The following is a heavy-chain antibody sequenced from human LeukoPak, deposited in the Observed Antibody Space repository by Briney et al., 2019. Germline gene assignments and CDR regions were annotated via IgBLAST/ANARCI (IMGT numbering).Heavy chain of an antibody. CDR2: ISGSGGST. CDR3: AKVKSVTRYYFDY. CDR1: EFSFSSYA. J-gene: IGHJ4*02. Sequence: GGSLRLSCAASEFSFSSYAMSWVRQAPGKGLEWVSAISGSGGSTYYADSVKGRFTISRDNSKNTLYLQMNSLRAEDTAVYYCAKVKSVTRYYFDYWGQGTLVTVSS. V-gene: IGHV3-23*01. D-gene: IGHD2-21*02.